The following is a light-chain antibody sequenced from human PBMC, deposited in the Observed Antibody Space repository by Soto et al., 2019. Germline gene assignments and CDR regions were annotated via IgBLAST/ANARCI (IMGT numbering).Light chain of an antibody. Sequence: DIVMTQSPDSLAVSLGERATINCKSSQSVLSRSDNKDYLAWYQQKPGQPPKLLIYWASARASGVPDRFSGSGSGTDFTLTISSLQAEDVAVYSCQQYYNSPYTFGQGTKLEIK. CDR1: QSVLSRSDNKDY. V-gene: IGKV4-1*01. CDR3: QQYYNSPYT. J-gene: IGKJ2*01. CDR2: WAS.